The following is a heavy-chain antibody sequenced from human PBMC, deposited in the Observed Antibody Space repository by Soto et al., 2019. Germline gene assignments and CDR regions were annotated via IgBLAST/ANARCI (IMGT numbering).Heavy chain of an antibody. CDR2: FRSGGDDDTT. CDR1: GFTFSSYS. CDR3: AKVVTMIVVVTWFDY. Sequence: GSLRLSCAASGFTFSSYSMSWVRQAPGKGLEWVSGFRSGGDDDTTYYADSVRGRFTISRDNSKNTLFLQMNSLRAEDTAVYYCAKVVTMIVVVTWFDYWGQGTLVTVSS. V-gene: IGHV3-23*01. J-gene: IGHJ4*02. D-gene: IGHD3-22*01.